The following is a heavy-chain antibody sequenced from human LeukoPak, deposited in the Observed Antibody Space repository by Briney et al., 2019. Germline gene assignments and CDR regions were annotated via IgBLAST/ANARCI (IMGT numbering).Heavy chain of an antibody. CDR3: ARSWIHKYYFDY. D-gene: IGHD5-18*01. CDR1: GYTFTSYG. V-gene: IGHV1-18*01. Sequence: ASVKVPCKASGYTFTSYGISWVRQAPGQGLEWMGWISAYNGNTNYAQKLQGRVTMTTDTSTSTAYMELRSLRSDDTAVYYCARSWIHKYYFDYWGQGTLVTVSS. CDR2: ISAYNGNT. J-gene: IGHJ4*02.